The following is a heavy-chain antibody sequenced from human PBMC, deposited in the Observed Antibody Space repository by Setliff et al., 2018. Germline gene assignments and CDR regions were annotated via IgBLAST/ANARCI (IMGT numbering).Heavy chain of an antibody. CDR1: GYLLTSYG. CDR2: ISPYNGHT. D-gene: IGHD3-22*01. V-gene: IGHV1-18*01. Sequence: ASVKVSCKTSGYLLTSYGLTWVRQAPGQGLDWLGWISPYNGHTNYAQKIQGRVTMTTDTSTSTVFMELSSLRSEDTAVYYCARDRNDNYESSGYYYAGGYMDVWGKGTTVTVSS. J-gene: IGHJ6*03. CDR3: ARDRNDNYESSGYYYAGGYMDV.